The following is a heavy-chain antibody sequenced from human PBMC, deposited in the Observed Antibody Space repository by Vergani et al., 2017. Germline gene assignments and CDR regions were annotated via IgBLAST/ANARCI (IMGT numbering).Heavy chain of an antibody. CDR3: ARVNTETNGHLYYYYYMDV. CDR1: GGSFTSYH. CDR2: IDHTGRP. D-gene: IGHD4-11*01. Sequence: QVQLQQWGGGLLKPSETLSLTCVVNGGSFTSYHWTWIRQSPGEGLEGVCDIDHTGRPDSNPSLKSRLTMSVDKSRNQFSLTLNSVTATDTAIYFCARVNTETNGHLYYYYYMDVWGQGTAVTVS. V-gene: IGHV4-34*01. J-gene: IGHJ6*03.